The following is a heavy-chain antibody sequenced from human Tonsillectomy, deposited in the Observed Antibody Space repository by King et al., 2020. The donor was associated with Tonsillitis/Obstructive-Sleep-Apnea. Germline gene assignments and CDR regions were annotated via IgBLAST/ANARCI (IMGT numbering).Heavy chain of an antibody. CDR3: AKDGRDTIFGVVAI. CDR2: IHPSGST. V-gene: IGHV4-4*02. Sequence: PLQESGPGLVKPSGTLSLTCAVSGGSISSDNWWSWVRQPRGKGLEWLGEIHPSGSTNYKPSLRSRVTMSVDKSKNQFSLKLNSVSAADTAVYYCAKDGRDTIFGVVAIWGQGTLVTVSS. D-gene: IGHD3-3*01. CDR1: GGSISSDNW. J-gene: IGHJ4*02.